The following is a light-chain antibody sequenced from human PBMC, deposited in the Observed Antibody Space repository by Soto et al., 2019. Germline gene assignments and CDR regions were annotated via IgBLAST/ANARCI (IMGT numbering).Light chain of an antibody. CDR3: SSFAGNNNVV. J-gene: IGLJ2*01. CDR2: EVS. Sequence: SALTQPPSASGSPGQSVTISCTGTSSDVGGYNYVSWYQQHPGKAPKLMISEVSKRPSGVPDRFSGSKSGNTASLTVSGLQAEDEADYYCSSFAGNNNVVFGGGTQLTVL. V-gene: IGLV2-8*01. CDR1: SSDVGGYNY.